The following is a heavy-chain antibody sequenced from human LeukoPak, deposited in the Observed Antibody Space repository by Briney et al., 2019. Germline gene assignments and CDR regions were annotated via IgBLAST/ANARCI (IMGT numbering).Heavy chain of an antibody. CDR1: GFTFSSYA. CDR3: ARSRDGYNFHFDY. Sequence: PGGSLRLSCAASGFTFSSYAMSWVRQAPGKGLEWVSAISGSGGSTYYADSVKGRFTISRDNSKNTLYLQMNSLRAEDTAVYYCARSRDGYNFHFDYWGQGTLVTVSS. V-gene: IGHV3-23*01. CDR2: ISGSGGST. D-gene: IGHD5-24*01. J-gene: IGHJ4*02.